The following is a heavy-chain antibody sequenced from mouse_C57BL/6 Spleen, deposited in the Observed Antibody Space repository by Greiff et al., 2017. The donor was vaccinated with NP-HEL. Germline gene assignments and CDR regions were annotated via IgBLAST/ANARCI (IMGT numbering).Heavy chain of an antibody. CDR1: GYTFTSYW. D-gene: IGHD2-4*01. V-gene: IGHV1-64*01. Sequence: QVQLKEPGAELVKPGASVKLSCKASGYTFTSYWMHWVKQRPGQGLEWIGMIHPNSGSTNYNEKFKSKATLTVDKSSSTAYMQLSSLTSEDSAVYYCASSTMITTRDWYFDVWGTGTTVTVSS. CDR3: ASSTMITTRDWYFDV. J-gene: IGHJ1*03. CDR2: IHPNSGST.